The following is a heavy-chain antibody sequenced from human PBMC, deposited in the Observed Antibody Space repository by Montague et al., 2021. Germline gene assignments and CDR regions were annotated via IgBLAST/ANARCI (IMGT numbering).Heavy chain of an antibody. CDR1: GGSISSSTHY. J-gene: IGHJ3*02. V-gene: IGHV4-39*01. CDR3: ARLTFAIGDTPEVFDI. Sequence: SETLSLTCTVSGGSISSSTHYWGWIRQPPGKGLEWIATISYNGSPYSDSALKSRVTISVDTSKNQLSLRLTSVTATDTAVYYCARLTFAIGDTPEVFDIWGQGTTVTVSS. D-gene: IGHD3/OR15-3a*01. CDR2: ISYNGSP.